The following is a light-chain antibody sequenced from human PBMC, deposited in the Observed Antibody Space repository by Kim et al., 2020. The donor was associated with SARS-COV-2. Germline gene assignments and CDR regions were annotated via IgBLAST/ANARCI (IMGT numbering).Light chain of an antibody. CDR3: SSYGGSNNLI. Sequence: GQSVTISCTGTSSDIGRFNYVSWYQQHPGKAPKLLICEVTKRPSGVPDRFSGSKSGNTASLTVSGLQAEDEADYYCSSYGGSNNLIFGGGTQLTVL. CDR2: EVT. V-gene: IGLV2-8*01. J-gene: IGLJ2*01. CDR1: SSDIGRFNY.